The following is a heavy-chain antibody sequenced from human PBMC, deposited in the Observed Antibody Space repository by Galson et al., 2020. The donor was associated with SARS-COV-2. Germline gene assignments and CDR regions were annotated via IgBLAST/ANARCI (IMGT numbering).Heavy chain of an antibody. Sequence: GESLKISCAASGFFFSDRYMSWVRQAPGKALEWFAYISDSGDTIYYADSVKGRFIISRDNAKNSLYLDMSSLTVDDTAVYYCARDTSFDSSGYYFFDLWGEGSLVTVSS. CDR1: GFFFSDRY. CDR3: ARDTSFDSSGYYFFDL. V-gene: IGHV3-11*01. J-gene: IGHJ4*02. D-gene: IGHD3-22*01. CDR2: ISDSGDTI.